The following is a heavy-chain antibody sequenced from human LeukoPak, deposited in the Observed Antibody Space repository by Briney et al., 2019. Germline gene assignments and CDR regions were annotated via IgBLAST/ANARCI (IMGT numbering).Heavy chain of an antibody. D-gene: IGHD2-15*01. CDR3: AREFGGSCYSH. J-gene: IGHJ4*02. V-gene: IGHV3-74*01. Sequence: PGGSLRLSCAASGLTVSSNYMSWVRQAPGKGLEWVSRINSDGSSTSYADSVKGRFTISRDNAKNTLYLQMNSLRAEDTAVYYCAREFGGSCYSHWGQGTLVTVSS. CDR2: INSDGSST. CDR1: GLTVSSNY.